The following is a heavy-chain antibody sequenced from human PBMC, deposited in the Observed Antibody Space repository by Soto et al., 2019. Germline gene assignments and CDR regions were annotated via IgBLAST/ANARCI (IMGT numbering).Heavy chain of an antibody. CDR1: GGSISSGGYY. CDR2: IYYSEST. V-gene: IGHV4-31*03. CDR3: ARVRFLGYYDSSGYYKGDYFDY. J-gene: IGHJ4*02. Sequence: QVQLQESGPGLVKPSQTLSLTCNVSGGSISSGGYYWSWIRQHPGKGLEWIGYIYYSESTYYNPSLKSRVTISVDTSKIQVSPKLSSVTAADTAVYYCARVRFLGYYDSSGYYKGDYFDYWGQGTLVTVSS. D-gene: IGHD3-22*01.